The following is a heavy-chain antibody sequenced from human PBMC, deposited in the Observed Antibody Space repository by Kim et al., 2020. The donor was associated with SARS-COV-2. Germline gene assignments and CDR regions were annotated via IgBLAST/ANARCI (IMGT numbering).Heavy chain of an antibody. CDR3: ARGATPTNFDY. J-gene: IGHJ4*02. CDR1: GFTFSDYG. V-gene: IGHV3-33*01. CDR2: IWYDGSNE. D-gene: IGHD2-15*01. Sequence: GRSLRLSCAASGFTFSDYGMHWVRQAPGKGLEWVAIIWYDGSNEYYADSVKGRFTISRDNSKNTLYLQMNSLRAEDTAVYYCARGATPTNFDYWGQGTLVTVSS.